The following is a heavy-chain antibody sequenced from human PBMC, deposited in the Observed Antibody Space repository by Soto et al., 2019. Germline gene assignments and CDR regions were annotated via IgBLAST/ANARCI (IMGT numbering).Heavy chain of an antibody. D-gene: IGHD1-26*01. CDR1: GFSLSTSGMC. CDR3: AREYSGSYYGAFDI. J-gene: IGHJ3*02. Sequence: SGPTLVNPTQTFTLTCTFSGFSLSTSGMCVNWIRQPPGKALEWLARIDWDDDKYYSTSLKTRLTISKDTSQNQVVLTMTNMDPVDTVTYYCAREYSGSYYGAFDIWGQGTMVTVSS. CDR2: IDWDDDK. V-gene: IGHV2-70*11.